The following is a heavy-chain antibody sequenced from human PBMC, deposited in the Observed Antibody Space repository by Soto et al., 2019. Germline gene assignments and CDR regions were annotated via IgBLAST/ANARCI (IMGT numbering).Heavy chain of an antibody. CDR3: AGSPSSGWYGDAFDI. Sequence: ASVKVSCKASGGTFSSYAISWVRQAPGQGLEWMGGIIPIFGTANYAQKFQGRVTITADKSTSTAYMELSSLRSEDTAVYYCAGSPSSGWYGDAFDIWGQGTMVPVSS. D-gene: IGHD6-19*01. V-gene: IGHV1-69*06. J-gene: IGHJ3*02. CDR1: GGTFSSYA. CDR2: IIPIFGTA.